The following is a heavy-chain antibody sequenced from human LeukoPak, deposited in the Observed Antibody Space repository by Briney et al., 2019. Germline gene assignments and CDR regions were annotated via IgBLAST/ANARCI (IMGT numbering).Heavy chain of an antibody. CDR3: ASGVIVVVPAAKTRYYYYYMDV. CDR1: GGTFSSYA. V-gene: IGHV1-69*13. CDR2: IIPIFGTA. J-gene: IGHJ6*03. Sequence: GASVKVSCKASGGTFSSYAISWVRQAPGQGLEWMGGIIPIFGTANYAQKFQGRVTITADESTSTAYMELSSLRSEDTAVYCCASGVIVVVPAAKTRYYYYYMDVWGKGTTVTVSS. D-gene: IGHD2-2*01.